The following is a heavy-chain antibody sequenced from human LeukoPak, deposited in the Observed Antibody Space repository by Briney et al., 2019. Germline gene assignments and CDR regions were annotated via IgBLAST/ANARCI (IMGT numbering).Heavy chain of an antibody. Sequence: SETLSLTCTVSGYSISNGYFWGWIRQPPGKGLECLGTIYHSGSIYYNPSLKGRVTISVDTSKNQFSLRLNSLTAADTAVYYCARAIRTGLGIGSFDGWGQGTLVTVSS. V-gene: IGHV4-38-2*02. CDR3: ARAIRTGLGIGSFDG. CDR1: GYSISNGYF. D-gene: IGHD7-27*01. CDR2: IYHSGSI. J-gene: IGHJ4*02.